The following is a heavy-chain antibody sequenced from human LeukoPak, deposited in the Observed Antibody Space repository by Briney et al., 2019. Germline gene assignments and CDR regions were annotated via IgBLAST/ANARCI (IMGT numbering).Heavy chain of an antibody. CDR3: AKLPGYSSGLGY. CDR1: GFTFSSYA. J-gene: IGHJ4*02. D-gene: IGHD6-19*01. V-gene: IGHV3-23*01. CDR2: ISGSGGST. Sequence: PGGSLRLSCADSGFTFSSYAMSWVRQAPGKGLEWVSAISGSGGSTYYADSVKGRFTISRDNSKNTLYLQMNSLRAEDTAVYYCAKLPGYSSGLGYWGQGTLVTVSS.